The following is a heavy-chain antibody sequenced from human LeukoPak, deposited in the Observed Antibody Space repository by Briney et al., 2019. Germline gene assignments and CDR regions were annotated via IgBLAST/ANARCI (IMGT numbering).Heavy chain of an antibody. CDR1: GFTFRSHA. Sequence: PGGSLRLSCATSGFTFRSHALTWVRQAPGKGPEWVSAITSDASYTYYADSVKGRFTISRDDSKNTVYLQMNGLRAEDTAVYYCAKGGGSSYGRYCFDDWAREPWSPSPQ. J-gene: IGHJ4*02. CDR2: ITSDASYT. D-gene: IGHD5-18*01. CDR3: AKGGGSSYGRYCFDD. V-gene: IGHV3-23*01.